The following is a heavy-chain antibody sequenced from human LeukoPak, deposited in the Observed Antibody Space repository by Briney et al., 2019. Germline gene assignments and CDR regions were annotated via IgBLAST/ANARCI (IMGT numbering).Heavy chain of an antibody. J-gene: IGHJ6*02. CDR3: ARDSGYSYGYRNYYYGMDV. Sequence: GGSLRLSCAASGFTFSDYYMSWIRQAPGKGLEWVSYISSSGSTIYYADSVKGRSTISRDNAKNSLYLQMNSLRAEDTAVYYCARDSGYSYGYRNYYYGMDVWGQGTTVTVSS. V-gene: IGHV3-11*01. CDR2: ISSSGSTI. D-gene: IGHD5-18*01. CDR1: GFTFSDYY.